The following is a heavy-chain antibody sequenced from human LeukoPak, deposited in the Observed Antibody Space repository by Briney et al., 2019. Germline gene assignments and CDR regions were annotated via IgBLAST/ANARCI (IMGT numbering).Heavy chain of an antibody. J-gene: IGHJ4*02. V-gene: IGHV3-23*01. CDR2: ISGSGGST. CDR3: AKDGDGSGSNFDY. Sequence: PGGSLRLSCAASGFTFRSYAMSWVRQAPGKGLEWVSAISGSGGSTYYADSVKGRFTISSDNSKNTLYLQMNSLRAEDTAVYYCAKDGDGSGSNFDYWGQGTLVTVSS. D-gene: IGHD3-10*01. CDR1: GFTFRSYA.